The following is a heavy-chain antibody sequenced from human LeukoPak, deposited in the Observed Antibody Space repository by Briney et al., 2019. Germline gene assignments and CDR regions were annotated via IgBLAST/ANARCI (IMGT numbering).Heavy chain of an antibody. CDR3: ARGAVYSSGTNYYFDY. Sequence: GGSLRLSCAASGFTFDDYAMHWVRQASGKGLEWVSHITWDGGSTHYADSVEGRFTISRDNRENSLYLQMNSLRPEDTALYYCARGAVYSSGTNYYFDYWGQGTLVTVSS. CDR1: GFTFDDYA. D-gene: IGHD6-19*01. V-gene: IGHV3-43D*03. CDR2: ITWDGGST. J-gene: IGHJ4*02.